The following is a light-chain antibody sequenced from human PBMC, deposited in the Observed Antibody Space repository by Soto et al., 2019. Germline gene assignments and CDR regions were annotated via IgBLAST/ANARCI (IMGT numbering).Light chain of an antibody. CDR1: QSIREF. J-gene: IGKJ4*01. V-gene: IGKV1-39*01. CDR3: QQCYSVPPLS. CDR2: AAS. Sequence: DIQMTQSPSSLSASVGDRVTITCRASQSIREFLNWYQQKPGKATELLIYAASILHTGVPSRFSGSASGTEFTLTISNLQPEDCATYYCQQCYSVPPLSFGGGTKVEI.